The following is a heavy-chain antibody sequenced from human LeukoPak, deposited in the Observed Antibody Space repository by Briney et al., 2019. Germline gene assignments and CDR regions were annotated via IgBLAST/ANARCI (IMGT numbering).Heavy chain of an antibody. D-gene: IGHD3-10*01. J-gene: IGHJ4*02. CDR2: IKHDGSDK. CDR1: GFTFSNYW. CDR3: ARGGHRQKEF. V-gene: IGHV3-7*01. Sequence: GGSLRLPCSASGFTFSNYWMTWVRQSPGKGLEWVAIIKHDGSDKYCVDSVKGRFTISRDNAKNPLYLQMSSLRAEDTAVYYCARGGHRQKEFWGQGTLVTVSS.